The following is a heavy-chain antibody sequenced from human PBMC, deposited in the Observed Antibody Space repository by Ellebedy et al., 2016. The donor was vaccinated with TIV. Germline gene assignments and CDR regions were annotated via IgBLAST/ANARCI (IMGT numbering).Heavy chain of an antibody. CDR1: GYIFTNYY. V-gene: IGHV1-46*01. J-gene: IGHJ6*02. D-gene: IGHD3-3*01. CDR3: ARDDFWGGLYGLDV. CDR2: IYPSGGST. Sequence: ASVKVSXXASGYIFTNYYIHWVRQAPGQGLEWMGIIYPSGGSTTYAQKFQGRVIMTRDTSTSTVYMELSSPRSEDTAIYYCARDDFWGGLYGLDVWGQGTTVTVTS.